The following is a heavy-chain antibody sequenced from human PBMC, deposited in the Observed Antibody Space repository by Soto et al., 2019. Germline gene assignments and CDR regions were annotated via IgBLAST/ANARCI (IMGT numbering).Heavy chain of an antibody. J-gene: IGHJ6*02. V-gene: IGHV3-30-3*01. D-gene: IGHD3-16*02. CDR2: ISYDGSNK. Sequence: PGGSLRLSCAASGFTFSSYAIHWVRQAPGKGLEWVAVISYDGSNKYYADSVKGRFTISRDNSKNTLYLQMKRLRAEDTAVYYCARDRGVDDYVWGSYPVNPYYYYGMDVWGQGTTVTVSS. CDR3: ARDRGVDDYVWGSYPVNPYYYYGMDV. CDR1: GFTFSSYA.